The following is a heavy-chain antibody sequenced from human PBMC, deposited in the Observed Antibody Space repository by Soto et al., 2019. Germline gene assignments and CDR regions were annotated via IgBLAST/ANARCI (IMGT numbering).Heavy chain of an antibody. D-gene: IGHD4-4*01. V-gene: IGHV4-39*01. Sequence: QLQLQESGPGLVKPSETLSLTCTVSGGSISSNISYWAWIRQPPGKGLEWIGSIYYSGSTYYNPSLKSRVTISVDTSNNQFSLKLSSVTAADTAVYYCARAVIWHFDYWGQGTLVTVSS. CDR2: IYYSGST. CDR1: GGSISSNISY. CDR3: ARAVIWHFDY. J-gene: IGHJ4*02.